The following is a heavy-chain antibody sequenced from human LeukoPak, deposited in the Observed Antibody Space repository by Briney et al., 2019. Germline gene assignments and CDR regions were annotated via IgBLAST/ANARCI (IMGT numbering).Heavy chain of an antibody. V-gene: IGHV3-30*02. CDR2: IKFHGHET. CDR3: AREAPMCRNADCRTGFDY. D-gene: IGHD1-1*01. J-gene: IGHJ4*02. Sequence: GGSLRLSCVASGFNFNNYDLHWVRQAPGKGLEWVAFIKFHGHETFYADSVEGRFTFSRDNSRNTVYLQMNSLRSEDTAVYYCAREAPMCRNADCRTGFDYWGQGTLVAVSS. CDR1: GFNFNNYD.